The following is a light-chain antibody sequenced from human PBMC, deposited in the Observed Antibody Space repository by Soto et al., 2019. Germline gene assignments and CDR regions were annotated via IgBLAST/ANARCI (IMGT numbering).Light chain of an antibody. CDR3: QQYYIYLPR. V-gene: IGKV1-8*01. CDR1: QGISSY. CDR2: AAS. Sequence: AIRMTQSPSSFSASTGDRVTITCRASQGISSYLAWYQQKPGKAPKLLIYAASNLQSVVPSRFSGSGSGTDFTLTISCLQSEYFATYYCQQYYIYLPRFGGGTKLEIK. J-gene: IGKJ4*02.